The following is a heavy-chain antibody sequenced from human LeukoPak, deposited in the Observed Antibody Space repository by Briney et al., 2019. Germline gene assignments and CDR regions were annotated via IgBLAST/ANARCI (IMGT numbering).Heavy chain of an antibody. V-gene: IGHV3-64*04. J-gene: IGHJ4*02. CDR1: GFTFSTYA. Sequence: GGSLRLSCSASGFTFSTYAIHWVRQAPGKGLQYVSSIGTSGISTYYADSVRGRFTISRDNAKNTLYLQMNSLRAEDTAVYYCVGAAADTTPRPWGQGTLVTVSS. CDR3: VGAAADTTPRP. D-gene: IGHD6-13*01. CDR2: IGTSGIST.